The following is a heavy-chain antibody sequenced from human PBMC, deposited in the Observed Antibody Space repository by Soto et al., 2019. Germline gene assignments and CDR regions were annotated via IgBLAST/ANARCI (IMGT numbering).Heavy chain of an antibody. D-gene: IGHD2-15*01. CDR3: ARAYCCGGSCYAWSNWFDL. Sequence: SSETLSLTCTVSGGSISGYYWSWIRQPPGKGLEWIGYMYYTGSTVYNPSFKSRVTISVDTSKNQFSLKLSSVTAADTAVYYCARAYCCGGSCYAWSNWFDLWGQGTLVTVSS. V-gene: IGHV4-59*01. J-gene: IGHJ5*02. CDR1: GGSISGYY. CDR2: MYYTGST.